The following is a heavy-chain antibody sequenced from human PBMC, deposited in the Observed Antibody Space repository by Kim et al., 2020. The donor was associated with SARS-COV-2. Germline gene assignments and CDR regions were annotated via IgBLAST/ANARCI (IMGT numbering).Heavy chain of an antibody. Sequence: YSQKFKGRVTITRDTSASTADMELSSLRSEDPAVYYCARLGFGELLYPGYWGQGTLVTVSS. CDR3: ARLGFGELLYPGY. V-gene: IGHV1-3*01. J-gene: IGHJ4*02. D-gene: IGHD3-10*01.